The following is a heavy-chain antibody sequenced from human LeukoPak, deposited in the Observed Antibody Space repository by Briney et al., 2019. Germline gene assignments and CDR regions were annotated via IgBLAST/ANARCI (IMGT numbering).Heavy chain of an antibody. Sequence: GGSLRLSCAASGFTFNSYGMNWVRRAPGKGLEWLSYIGSSRSSIYYADSVKGRFTISRDNAKDSLYLQMNSLRDEDGAVYYCARDPWDDVTGLPGDYRGQGTLVIVSS. CDR1: GFTFNSYG. D-gene: IGHD2-8*02. V-gene: IGHV3-48*02. CDR2: IGSSRSSI. J-gene: IGHJ4*02. CDR3: ARDPWDDVTGLPGDY.